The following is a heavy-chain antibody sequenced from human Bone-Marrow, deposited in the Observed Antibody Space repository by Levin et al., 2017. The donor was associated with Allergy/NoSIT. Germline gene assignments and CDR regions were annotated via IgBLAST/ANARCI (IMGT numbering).Heavy chain of an antibody. V-gene: IGHV3-7*01. CDR1: GFIFRNYW. J-gene: IGHJ4*01. CDR2: MNQDGSEE. Sequence: GGSLRLSCRTSGFIFRNYWMSWFRQAPGKGLEWLANMNQDGSEENYVDSVKGRFTISRDNAKNSSYLQMNSLRGEDSAVYYCAISDLYWGQGTLVTVSS. CDR3: AISDLY.